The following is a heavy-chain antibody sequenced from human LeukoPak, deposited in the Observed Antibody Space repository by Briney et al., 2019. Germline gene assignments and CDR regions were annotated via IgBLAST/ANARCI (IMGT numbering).Heavy chain of an antibody. V-gene: IGHV4-30-2*01. Sequence: SETLSLTCTVSGGSISSGGYYWSWIRQPPGKGLEWIGYIYHSGSTYYNPSLKSRVTISVDRSKNQFSLRLSSVTAADTALYYCARHFFGSGAWYVDWGQGTLVTVSS. J-gene: IGHJ4*02. D-gene: IGHD6-19*01. CDR2: IYHSGST. CDR3: ARHFFGSGAWYVD. CDR1: GGSISSGGYY.